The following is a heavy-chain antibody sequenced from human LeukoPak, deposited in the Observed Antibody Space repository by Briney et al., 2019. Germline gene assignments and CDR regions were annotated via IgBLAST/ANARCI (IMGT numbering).Heavy chain of an antibody. CDR2: IGTAGDT. CDR3: ARDHDSGSYHYYYGMDV. D-gene: IGHD1-26*01. J-gene: IGHJ6*02. CDR1: GFTFSGYD. Sequence: PGGSLRLSCAASGFTFSGYDMHWVRQATGKGLEWVSAIGTAGDTYYPGSVKGRFTISRDNAKNSLYLQMNSLRAEDTAVYYCARDHDSGSYHYYYGMDVWGQGTTVTVSS. V-gene: IGHV3-13*01.